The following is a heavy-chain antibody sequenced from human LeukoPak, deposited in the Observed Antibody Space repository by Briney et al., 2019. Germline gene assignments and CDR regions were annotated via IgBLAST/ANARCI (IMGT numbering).Heavy chain of an antibody. Sequence: PSETLSLTCTVSGGSISTSNYYWGWIRQPPGKGLEWIGNIFYSGSTYYSPSLRSRVTISLDTSRNQFSLKLNSVTAADTAVYYCARDRNDLESELGIGYWGQGTLVTVSS. CDR2: IFYSGST. J-gene: IGHJ4*02. V-gene: IGHV4-39*07. CDR3: ARDRNDLESELGIGY. D-gene: IGHD3-10*01. CDR1: GGSISTSNYY.